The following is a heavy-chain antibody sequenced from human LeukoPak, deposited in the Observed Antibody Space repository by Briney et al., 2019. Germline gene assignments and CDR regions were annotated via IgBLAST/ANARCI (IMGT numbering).Heavy chain of an antibody. Sequence: ASVKVSCKASGDSFSNYGFAWVRQAPGQGLEWMGWISADSGDRYYAQNFQHRVTTTTDTSTTTGYMELRSLRSDDTAVYYCASGSYLWGGMDVWGQGTTVTVSS. J-gene: IGHJ6*02. CDR1: GDSFSNYG. V-gene: IGHV1-18*01. CDR2: ISADSGDR. D-gene: IGHD1-26*01. CDR3: ASGSYLWGGMDV.